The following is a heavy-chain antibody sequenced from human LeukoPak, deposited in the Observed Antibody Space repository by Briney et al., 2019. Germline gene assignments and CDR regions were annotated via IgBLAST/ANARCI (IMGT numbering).Heavy chain of an antibody. CDR1: GGSITGYY. V-gene: IGHV4-59*01. J-gene: IGHJ6*02. D-gene: IGHD1-1*01. Sequence: SETLSLTCTVSGGSITGYYWNWIRQPPGKGLEWIGYIYYDRNTNYSPSVKSEVTISLDMSKNQFSLKLSSVTAADTAVYYCARDAGHQLSRRNYYAMDVWGQGTTVTVSS. CDR2: IYYDRNT. CDR3: ARDAGHQLSRRNYYAMDV.